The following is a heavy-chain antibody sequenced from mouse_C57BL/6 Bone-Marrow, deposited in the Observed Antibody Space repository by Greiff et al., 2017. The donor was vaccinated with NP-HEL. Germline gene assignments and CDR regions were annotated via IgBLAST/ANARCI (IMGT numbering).Heavy chain of an antibody. CDR1: GYTFTSYW. CDR3: ARGGLVGAMDY. Sequence: VQLQQPGAELVRPGTSVKLSCKASGYTFTSYWMHWVKQRPGQGLEWIGVIDPSDSYTNYNQKFKGKATLTVDTSSSTAYMQLSSLTSEDSAVYYCARGGLVGAMDYWGQGTSVTVSS. J-gene: IGHJ4*01. V-gene: IGHV1-59*01. D-gene: IGHD3-3*01. CDR2: IDPSDSYT.